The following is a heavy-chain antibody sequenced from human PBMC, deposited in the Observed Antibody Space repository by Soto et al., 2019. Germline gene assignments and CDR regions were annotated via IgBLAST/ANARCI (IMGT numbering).Heavy chain of an antibody. CDR3: AKARTDQSGTYFPFDY. CDR1: GFTFSSYG. Sequence: EVQLLESGGGFVQPGGFLRPSCAAYGFTFSSYGMSWVRQAPGKGLEWVSSINNSGSRTYHADSVKGRFTISRDNSKNTLYLQMNSLRAEDTAVYCCAKARTDQSGTYFPFDYWGQGTLVTVSS. D-gene: IGHD1-26*01. CDR2: INNSGSRT. J-gene: IGHJ4*02. V-gene: IGHV3-23*01.